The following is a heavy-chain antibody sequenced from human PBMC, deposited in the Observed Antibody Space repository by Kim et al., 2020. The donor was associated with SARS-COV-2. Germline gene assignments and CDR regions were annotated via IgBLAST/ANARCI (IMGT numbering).Heavy chain of an antibody. V-gene: IGHV4-4*07. D-gene: IGHD1-1*01. Sequence: YNPSLKSRVNMSLDTSKSQFSVRLRSVTAADTAVYYCARDLEQQLGGGFDYWGRGTLVTVSS. J-gene: IGHJ4*02. CDR3: ARDLEQQLGGGFDY.